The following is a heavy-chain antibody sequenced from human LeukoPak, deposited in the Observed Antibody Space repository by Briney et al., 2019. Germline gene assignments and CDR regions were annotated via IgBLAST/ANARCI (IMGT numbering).Heavy chain of an antibody. CDR3: ARGGGYDRDWFDP. V-gene: IGHV3-53*01. J-gene: IGHJ5*02. D-gene: IGHD5-12*01. CDR2: IYSGGST. CDR1: GGSISSGSYY. Sequence: ETLSLTCTVSGGSISSGSYYWSWVRQAPGKGLEWVSDIYSGGSTHYADSVKGRFTISRDNSKNTLYLQMNSLRAEDTAVYYCARGGGYDRDWFDPWGQGTLVTVSS.